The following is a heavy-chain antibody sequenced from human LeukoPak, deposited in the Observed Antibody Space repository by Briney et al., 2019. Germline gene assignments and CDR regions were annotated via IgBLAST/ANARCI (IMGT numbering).Heavy chain of an antibody. CDR2: IYPGDSDT. J-gene: IGHJ3*02. V-gene: IGHV5-51*01. Sequence: GESLKISCKGSGYSFTSYWIGWVRQMPGKGLEWMGIIYPGDSDTRYSPSFQGQVTISADKSISTAYLQWSSLKASDTAMYYCARLAKYYAFWSGYYNTGAFDIWGQGTMVTVSS. D-gene: IGHD3-3*01. CDR3: ARLAKYYAFWSGYYNTGAFDI. CDR1: GYSFTSYW.